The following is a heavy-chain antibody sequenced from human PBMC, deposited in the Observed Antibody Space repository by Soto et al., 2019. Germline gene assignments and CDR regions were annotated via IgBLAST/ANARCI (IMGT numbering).Heavy chain of an antibody. V-gene: IGHV3-49*03. Sequence: GGSLRLSCTASGFTFGDYAMSWFRQAPGKGLEWVGFIRSKAYGGTTEYAASVKGRFTISRDDSKSIAYLQMNSLKTEDTAVYYCTRDDSYSSSYYWGQGTLVTVSS. CDR2: IRSKAYGGTT. J-gene: IGHJ4*02. D-gene: IGHD6-6*01. CDR3: TRDDSYSSSYY. CDR1: GFTFGDYA.